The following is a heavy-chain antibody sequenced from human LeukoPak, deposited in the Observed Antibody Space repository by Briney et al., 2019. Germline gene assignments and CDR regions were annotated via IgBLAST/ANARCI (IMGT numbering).Heavy chain of an antibody. J-gene: IGHJ4*02. D-gene: IGHD5-18*01. CDR1: GGSISGSSYY. CDR2: IYYSGST. CDR3: ARPSQRGYSYDFDY. V-gene: IGHV4-39*01. Sequence: SSETLSLTCTVSGGSISGSSYYWGWIRQPPGEGLEWIGSIYYSGSTYYNPSLKSRVTISVDTSKSQFSLKLSSVTAADTAVYYCARPSQRGYSYDFDYWGQGTLVTVSS.